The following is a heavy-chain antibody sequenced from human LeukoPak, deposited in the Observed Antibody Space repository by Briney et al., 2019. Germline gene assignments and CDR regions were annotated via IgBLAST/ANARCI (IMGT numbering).Heavy chain of an antibody. J-gene: IGHJ4*02. CDR2: IYYSGST. V-gene: IGHV4-59*01. D-gene: IGHD6-13*01. Sequence: PSETLSLTCTVSGGSISSYYWSWIRQPPGKGLEWIGYIYYSGSTNYNPSLKSRVTISVDTSKNQFSLKLSSVTAADTAVYYCARWRDSSSWYVSDYWGQGTLVTVSS. CDR3: ARWRDSSSWYVSDY. CDR1: GGSISSYY.